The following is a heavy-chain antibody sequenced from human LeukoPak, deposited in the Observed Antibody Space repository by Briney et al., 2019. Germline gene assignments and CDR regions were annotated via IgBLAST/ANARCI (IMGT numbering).Heavy chain of an antibody. CDR3: ATDGAGFDT. CDR2: INIGGTNT. D-gene: IGHD5-24*01. CDR1: GFTFNDYY. V-gene: IGHV3-11*01. J-gene: IGHJ5*02. Sequence: PGGSLRHSCAASGFTFNDYYMSWICPAPGKGLEWLSYINIGGTNTHYADSVKGRFSISRDNAKKSLYLEMNNLRAEATAVYYCATDGAGFDTWGQGVLVTVSS.